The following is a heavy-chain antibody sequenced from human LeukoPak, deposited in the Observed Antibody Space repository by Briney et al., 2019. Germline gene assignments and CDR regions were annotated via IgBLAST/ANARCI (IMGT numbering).Heavy chain of an antibody. CDR2: IYHSGST. Sequence: PSQTLSLTRAVSGGSISSGGYSWSWIRQPPGKGLEWIGYIYHSGSTYYNPSLKSRVTISVDRSKNQFSLKLSSVTAADTAVYYCAREKAAGVFDYWGQGTLVTVSS. CDR1: GGSISSGGYS. V-gene: IGHV4-30-2*01. D-gene: IGHD6-13*01. J-gene: IGHJ4*02. CDR3: AREKAAGVFDY.